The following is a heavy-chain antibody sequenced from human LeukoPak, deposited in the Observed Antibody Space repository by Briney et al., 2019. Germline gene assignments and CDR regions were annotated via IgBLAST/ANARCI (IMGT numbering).Heavy chain of an antibody. Sequence: SETLSLTCAVYGGSFSGYYWSWIRQPPGKGLEWIGEINHSESTNYNPSLKSRVTITIDTSKNQFSLKLSSVTAADTAVYYCARGYCSRNSCPDFDYWGQGTLVTVSS. CDR2: INHSEST. V-gene: IGHV4-34*01. CDR1: GGSFSGYY. CDR3: ARGYCSRNSCPDFDY. D-gene: IGHD2-2*01. J-gene: IGHJ4*02.